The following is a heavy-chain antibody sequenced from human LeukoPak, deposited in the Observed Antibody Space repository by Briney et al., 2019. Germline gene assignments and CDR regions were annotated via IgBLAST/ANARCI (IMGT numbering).Heavy chain of an antibody. D-gene: IGHD2-2*01. J-gene: IGHJ4*02. CDR3: ARHGNIVVVPAAKGFDY. CDR2: IYYSGND. V-gene: IGHV4-39*01. CDR1: GGTISSSSGYF. Sequence: SETLSLTCTVSGGTISSSSGYFWAWIRQPPGEGLEWLGSIYYSGNDYYNPSLKSRVTISVDTSKNHFSLKLSSVTAADTAVYYCARHGNIVVVPAAKGFDYWGQGTLVTASS.